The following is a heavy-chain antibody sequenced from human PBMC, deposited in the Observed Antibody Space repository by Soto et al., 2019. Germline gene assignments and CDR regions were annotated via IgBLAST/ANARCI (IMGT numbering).Heavy chain of an antibody. Sequence: QVQLVQSGAEVTKPGSSVKDSCKASGGTFSSYAISWVRQAPGQGLEWMGGIIPIFGTANYAQKFQGRVTITADESTSTAYMELSSLRSEDTAVYYCARSGYCSRTSCYRLYNWFDPRGQGTLVTVSS. CDR3: ARSGYCSRTSCYRLYNWFDP. D-gene: IGHD2-2*01. CDR1: GGTFSSYA. J-gene: IGHJ5*02. V-gene: IGHV1-69*19. CDR2: IIPIFGTA.